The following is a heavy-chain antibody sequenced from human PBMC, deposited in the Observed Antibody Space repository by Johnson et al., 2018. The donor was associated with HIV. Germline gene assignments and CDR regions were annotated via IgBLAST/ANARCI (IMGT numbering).Heavy chain of an antibody. D-gene: IGHD1-1*01. V-gene: IGHV3-9*01. CDR1: GFTFSSYA. J-gene: IGHJ3*02. CDR3: ATVWRNEGRHAFDI. CDR2: ISWNSGSI. Sequence: VQLVESGGGVVQPGRSLRLSCAASGFTFSSYAMHWVRQAPGKGLEWVSGISWNSGSIGYADSVKGRFTISRNNAKNSLYLQMNSLRAEDTAVYFCATVWRNEGRHAFDIWGQGTMVTVSS.